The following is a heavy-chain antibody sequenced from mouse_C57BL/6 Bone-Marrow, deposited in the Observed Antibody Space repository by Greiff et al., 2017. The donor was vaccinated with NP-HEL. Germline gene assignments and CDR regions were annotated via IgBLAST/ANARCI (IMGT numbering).Heavy chain of an antibody. Sequence: VQLQQSGPELVKPGASVKISCKASGYSFTDYNMNWVKQSTGKSLEWIGVINPNYGTTSYNQKFKGKATLTVDKSSSTAYMQLISLTSEDSAVYDCARSNYVNSLRLADWGQGTLVTVSA. CDR1: GYSFTDYN. CDR3: ARSNYVNSLRLAD. V-gene: IGHV1-39*01. J-gene: IGHJ3*01. D-gene: IGHD2-1*01. CDR2: INPNYGTT.